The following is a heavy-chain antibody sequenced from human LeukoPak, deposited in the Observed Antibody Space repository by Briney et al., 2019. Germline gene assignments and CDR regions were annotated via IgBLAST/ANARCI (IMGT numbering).Heavy chain of an antibody. V-gene: IGHV4-4*09. CDR2: IYTSGST. J-gene: IGHJ4*02. CDR1: GGSISGYY. CDR3: ARAYSRSYSHFDD. D-gene: IGHD1-26*01. Sequence: SETLSLTCTVSGGSISGYYWSWIRQPPGKGLDWIGYIYTSGSTNYNPSLKRRVTISVDTSKNQFSLRLSSVTAAATAMYFCARAYSRSYSHFDDWGQGTLVTVSS.